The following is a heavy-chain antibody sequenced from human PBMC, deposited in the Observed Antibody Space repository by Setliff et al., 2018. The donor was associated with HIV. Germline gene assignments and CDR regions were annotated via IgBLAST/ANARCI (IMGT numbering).Heavy chain of an antibody. V-gene: IGHV4-34*01. CDR1: GGSFSNYY. Sequence: PSETLSLTCAIYGGSFSNYYWSWIRHTPGRGLEWIAEINQNGRTNYNPALKSRVLVSLDTSKNQCSLHLVSVTAEDTAVYYCAKSGVRPHPSHDYYYYGMDVWGQGTTVTVSS. J-gene: IGHJ6*02. CDR3: AKSGVRPHPSHDYYYYGMDV. D-gene: IGHD1-1*01. CDR2: INQNGRT.